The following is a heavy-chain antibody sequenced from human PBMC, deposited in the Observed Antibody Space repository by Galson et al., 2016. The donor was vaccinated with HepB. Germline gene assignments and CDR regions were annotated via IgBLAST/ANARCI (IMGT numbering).Heavy chain of an antibody. CDR2: MYYSGST. CDR1: GGSISSYY. V-gene: IGHV4-59*01. J-gene: IGHJ4*02. Sequence: SETLSLTCNVSGGSISSYYWSWIRQPPGKGLESIGYMYYSGSTNYNPSLKSRVTLSVDTSKHQFSLNLSSVTAADTAVYYCAREKMGSGSYNMWGQGTLVIVSS. CDR3: AREKMGSGSYNM. D-gene: IGHD3-10*01.